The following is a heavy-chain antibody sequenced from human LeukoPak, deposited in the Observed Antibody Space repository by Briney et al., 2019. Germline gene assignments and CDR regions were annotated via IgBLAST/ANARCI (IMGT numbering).Heavy chain of an antibody. V-gene: IGHV3-11*01. D-gene: IGHD4-23*01. CDR2: ISGMGRDI. CDR1: GLRFSDSY. J-gene: IGHJ4*01. CDR3: STGPRSLPY. Sequence: GGSLRLSCLVSGLRFSDSYMTWIRQTPGMGLESLAYISGMGRDIYYADSVKGRFTIPRDNAKNSLYLQMNSLRPEDTALYYCSTGPRSLPYWGPGTLVTVSS.